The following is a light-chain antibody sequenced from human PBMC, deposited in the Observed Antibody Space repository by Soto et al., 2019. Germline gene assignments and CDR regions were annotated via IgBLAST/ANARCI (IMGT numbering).Light chain of an antibody. CDR3: CSYAGSNTYV. V-gene: IGLV2-23*01. CDR2: EGT. J-gene: IGLJ1*01. Sequence: SVLTQAASVSGSPGQSITISCTGSSSDVGSYNLVSWYQQYPGKAPKVMIYEGTKRPSGVSNRFSGSKSGNTASLTISGLQAEDEADYYCCSYAGSNTYVFGTGTKVTV. CDR1: SSDVGSYNL.